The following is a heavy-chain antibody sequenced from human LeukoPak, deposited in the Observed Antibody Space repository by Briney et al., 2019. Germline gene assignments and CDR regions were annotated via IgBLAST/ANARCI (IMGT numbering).Heavy chain of an antibody. D-gene: IGHD3-22*01. V-gene: IGHV3-13*01. CDR2: IGTAGDT. CDR1: GFTFSSHD. CDR3: ARSYYYDSSGYHFDY. J-gene: IGHJ4*02. Sequence: GGSLRLSCAASGFTFSSHDMHWVRQATGKGLEWVSAIGTAGDTYYPGSVKGRFTISRENAKNSLYLQMNSLRAGDTAVYYCARSYYYDSSGYHFDYWGQGTLVTVSS.